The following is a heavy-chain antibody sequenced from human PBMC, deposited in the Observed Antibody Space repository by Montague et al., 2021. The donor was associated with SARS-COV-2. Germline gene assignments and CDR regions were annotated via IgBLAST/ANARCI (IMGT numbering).Heavy chain of an antibody. CDR3: ARDQRRYGSGSYYGPHYYYYGMDV. Sequence: SLRLSCAASGFTVSSNYMSWVRQAPGKGLEWVSVIYSGGSTYYADSVKGRFTISRDNSKNTLYLQMNSLRAEDTAVYYCARDQRRYGSGSYYGPHYYYYGMDVWGQRTTVTVSS. CDR1: GFTVSSNY. J-gene: IGHJ6*02. D-gene: IGHD3-10*01. CDR2: IYSGGST. V-gene: IGHV3-66*02.